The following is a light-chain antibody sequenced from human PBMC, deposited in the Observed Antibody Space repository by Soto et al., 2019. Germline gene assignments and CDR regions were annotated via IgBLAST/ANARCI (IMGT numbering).Light chain of an antibody. CDR3: SSYTSSSTPYV. V-gene: IGLV2-14*01. CDR2: DVT. CDR1: SSDVGGYNY. Sequence: SSLTQPASVSGSAGQSITISCTGTSSDVGGYNYVSWYQQHPVKAPKLMIYDVTNRPSWVSDRFSGSKSGNTASLTISGLQAEDEADYYCSSYTSSSTPYVFGTGTRSPS. J-gene: IGLJ1*01.